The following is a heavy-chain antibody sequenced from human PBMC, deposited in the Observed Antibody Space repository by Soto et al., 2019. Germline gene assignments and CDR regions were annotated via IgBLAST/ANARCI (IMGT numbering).Heavy chain of an antibody. J-gene: IGHJ4*02. CDR3: AKDRGSDFWSGYPYFDS. CDR2: ISGSGGST. D-gene: IGHD3-3*01. CDR1: EFTLRYYA. V-gene: IGHV3-23*01. Sequence: EVQLLESGGGLVQPGGSLRLPCAASEFTLRYYAMSWVRQAPGKGPEWVSAISGSGGSTFYADSVRGRFTISRDTSKNTLYLQMNSLRVEDTALYYCAKDRGSDFWSGYPYFDSWGQGTLVTVAS.